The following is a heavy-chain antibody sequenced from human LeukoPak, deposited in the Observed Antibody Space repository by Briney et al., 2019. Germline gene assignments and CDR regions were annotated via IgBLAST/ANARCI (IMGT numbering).Heavy chain of an antibody. V-gene: IGHV3-21*01. J-gene: IGHJ6*02. D-gene: IGHD5-18*01. Sequence: GGSLRLSCAASGFTFSGYTMNWVRQAPGKGLEWVSSISSSSSYIYYADSVKGRFTISRDNAKNSLYLQMNSLRAEDTAVYYCARDKAKDTAMDPYYYYYGMDVWGQGTTVTVSS. CDR3: ARDKAKDTAMDPYYYYYGMDV. CDR1: GFTFSGYT. CDR2: ISSSSSYI.